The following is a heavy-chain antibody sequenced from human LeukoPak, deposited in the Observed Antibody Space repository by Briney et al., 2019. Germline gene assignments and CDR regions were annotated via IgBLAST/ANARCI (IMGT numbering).Heavy chain of an antibody. CDR3: ARRGTSHWPSEY. CDR1: GGSINGSTFY. J-gene: IGHJ4*02. Sequence: SETLSLTCTVSGGSINGSTFYLGRIRQPPGLGLEWIGSIYYTGTAYYNPSLKSRVTISVDTSNNRYSLKLSSVTGADAAVYYCARRGTSHWPSEYWGQGTLVTVSS. V-gene: IGHV4-39*01. CDR2: IYYTGTA. D-gene: IGHD2-2*01.